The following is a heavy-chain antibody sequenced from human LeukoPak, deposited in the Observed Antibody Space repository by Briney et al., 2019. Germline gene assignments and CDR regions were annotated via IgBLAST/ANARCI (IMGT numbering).Heavy chain of an antibody. CDR2: INPNRGVT. CDR1: GYTFTGYY. V-gene: IGHV1-2*02. CDR3: ARDQRGKGDFDY. Sequence: ASVKVSCKXSGYTFTGYYIHWVRQAPGQGLEWMGWINPNRGVTSYAQKFQGRVTMTRDTSISTAYMELSRLRSDDTAVYYCARDQRGKGDFDYWGQGILVTVSS. D-gene: IGHD1-26*01. J-gene: IGHJ4*02.